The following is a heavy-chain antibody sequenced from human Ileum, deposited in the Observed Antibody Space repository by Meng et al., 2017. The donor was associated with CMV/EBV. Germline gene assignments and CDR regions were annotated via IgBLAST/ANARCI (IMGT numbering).Heavy chain of an antibody. J-gene: IGHJ6*02. CDR2: IIPILGIA. Sequence: SVKVSCKASGGTFSSYTISWVRQAPGQGLDWMGRIIPILGIANYAQKFQGRVTITADKSTSTAYMELSSLRSEDTAVYYCARGLGLTMDVWGQGTTVTVSS. CDR1: GGTFSSYT. CDR3: ARGLGLTMDV. D-gene: IGHD3-16*01. V-gene: IGHV1-69*02.